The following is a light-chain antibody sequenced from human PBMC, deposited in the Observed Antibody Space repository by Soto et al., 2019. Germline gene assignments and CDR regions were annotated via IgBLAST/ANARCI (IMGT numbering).Light chain of an antibody. CDR1: QSVRNNY. CDR3: QQYGSSPRT. Sequence: EVVLTQSPGTLSLSPGERATLSCRASQSVRNNYLVWYQQKPDQAPRVLIYAASSRATGIPDRLSGSGTGTEFTLTISRLEPEDFAVYYCQQYGSSPRTFGGGTKVEIK. CDR2: AAS. V-gene: IGKV3-20*01. J-gene: IGKJ4*01.